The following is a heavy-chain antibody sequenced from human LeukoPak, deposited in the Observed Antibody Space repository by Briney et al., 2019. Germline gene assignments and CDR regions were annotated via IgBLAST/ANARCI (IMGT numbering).Heavy chain of an antibody. CDR1: GXTFSSYS. J-gene: IGHJ4*02. Sequence: PGGSLRLSCAVSGXTFSSYSMNWVRQAPGKGLEWVSSMSSGSSYIYHADSVKGRFTISRDNAKNSLYLQMNSLRAEDTAVYYCARDRGLFDYWGQGTLVTVSS. V-gene: IGHV3-21*01. CDR2: MSSGSSYI. D-gene: IGHD3-10*01. CDR3: ARDRGLFDY.